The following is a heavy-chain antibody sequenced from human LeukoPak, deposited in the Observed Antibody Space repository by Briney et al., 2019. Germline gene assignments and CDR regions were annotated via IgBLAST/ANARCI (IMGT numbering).Heavy chain of an antibody. V-gene: IGHV1-2*02. CDR1: GYTFTGYY. CDR2: INPNSGGT. J-gene: IGHJ4*02. Sequence: GASVKVSCKASGYTFTGYYMHWVRQAPGQGLEWMGWINPNSGGTNYAQKFQGRVTMTKDTSISTAYMDLSSLKSDDTAFYYCATLRSNAVFYWGQGTLVTVSS. CDR3: ATLRSNAVFY. D-gene: IGHD3-9*01.